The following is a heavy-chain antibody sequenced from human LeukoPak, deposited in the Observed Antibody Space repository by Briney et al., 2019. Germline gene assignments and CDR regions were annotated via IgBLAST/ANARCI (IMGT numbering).Heavy chain of an antibody. J-gene: IGHJ5*02. CDR2: ISAYNGNT. V-gene: IGHV1-18*01. CDR3: ARDLDGGYWES. CDR1: GYTFTSYG. D-gene: IGHD5-12*01. Sequence: ASVKVSCKASGYTFTSYGISWVRQAPGQGLEWMGWISAYNGNTNYAQKLQGRVTMTTDAPTSTAYMELRSLRSDDTAVYYCARDLDGGYWESWGQGTLVTVSS.